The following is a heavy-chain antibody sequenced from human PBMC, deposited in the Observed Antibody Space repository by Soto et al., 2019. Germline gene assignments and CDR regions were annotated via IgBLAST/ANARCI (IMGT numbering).Heavy chain of an antibody. CDR2: ISYDGSNK. CDR1: GVTFISYG. V-gene: IGHV3-30*18. D-gene: IGHD3-10*01. J-gene: IGHJ4*02. Sequence: GGFLRLSCAASGVTFISYGMHWVRQAPGKGLEWVAVISYDGSNKYYADSVKGRFTISRDNSKNTLYLQMNSLRAEDTAVYYCAKDRAHYYGSGSYYTDDYWGQGTLVTVSS. CDR3: AKDRAHYYGSGSYYTDDY.